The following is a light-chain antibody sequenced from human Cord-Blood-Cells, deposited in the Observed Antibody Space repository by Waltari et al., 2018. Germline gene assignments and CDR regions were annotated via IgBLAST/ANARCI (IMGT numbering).Light chain of an antibody. J-gene: IGKJ5*01. V-gene: IGKV2-30*02. CDR1: QSLVHSDGNTY. Sequence: DVVMTQSPLSLPVTLGQPASISCRSSQSLVHSDGNTYLNWFQQRPGQSPRRLNYKVSNRDSGVPDRFSGSGSGTDFTLKISRVEAEDVGVYYCMQGTHWPPITFGQGTRLEIK. CDR3: MQGTHWPPIT. CDR2: KVS.